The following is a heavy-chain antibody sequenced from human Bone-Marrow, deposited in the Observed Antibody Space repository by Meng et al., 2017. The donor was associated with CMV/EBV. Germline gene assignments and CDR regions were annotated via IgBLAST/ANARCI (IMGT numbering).Heavy chain of an antibody. CDR3: ARLIINYDSSAYSTIDY. CDR1: GFTFSSYG. V-gene: IGHV3-30*02. Sequence: GESLKISCAASGFTFSSYGMHWVRQAPGKGLEWVAFIRYDGSNKYYADSVKGRFTISRDNSKNTLYLQMNSLRAEDTAVYYCARLIINYDSSAYSTIDYWGQGNLVTVSS. J-gene: IGHJ4*02. CDR2: IRYDGSNK. D-gene: IGHD3-22*01.